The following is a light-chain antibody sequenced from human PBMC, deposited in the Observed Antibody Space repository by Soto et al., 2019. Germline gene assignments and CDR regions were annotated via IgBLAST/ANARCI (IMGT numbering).Light chain of an antibody. CDR2: EVS. Sequence: QSALTRPASVSGSPGQSITISCTGTSSDVGGSKYVSWYQHHPGKAPKLMIYEVSHRPSGVSNRFSGSKSGNTASLTIAGLQAEDEADYYCGSYTSSSTYVFGTGTKLTVL. V-gene: IGLV2-14*01. CDR1: SSDVGGSKY. J-gene: IGLJ1*01. CDR3: GSYTSSSTYV.